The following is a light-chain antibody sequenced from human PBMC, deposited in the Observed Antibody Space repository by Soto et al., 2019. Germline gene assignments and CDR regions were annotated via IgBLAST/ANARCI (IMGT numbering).Light chain of an antibody. V-gene: IGKV2-30*02. J-gene: IGKJ1*01. CDR2: KVS. CDR3: MQATRWPQT. Sequence: DVVMTQSPLSLPVTLGQPASISCRSSQSLVHSDGNNYLNWFHQRPGQSPRRLIYKVSSRESGVPDRFSGSGSGTDFTLKISRVEAEDVGVYYCMQATRWPQTFGQGTKVEIK. CDR1: QSLVHSDGNNY.